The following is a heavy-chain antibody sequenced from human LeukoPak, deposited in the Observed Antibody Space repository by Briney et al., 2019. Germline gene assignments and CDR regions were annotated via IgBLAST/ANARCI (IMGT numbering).Heavy chain of an antibody. Sequence: XVKVSCKASGFTFTSSAMQWVRQARGQRLEGIGWIVVGSGNTNYAQKFQERVTITRDMSTSTAYMELSSLRSEDTAVYYCAAVGIGYSYEPRDYYYMDVWGKGTTVTVSS. CDR1: GFTFTSSA. J-gene: IGHJ6*03. CDR2: IVVGSGNT. CDR3: AAVGIGYSYEPRDYYYMDV. V-gene: IGHV1-58*02. D-gene: IGHD5-18*01.